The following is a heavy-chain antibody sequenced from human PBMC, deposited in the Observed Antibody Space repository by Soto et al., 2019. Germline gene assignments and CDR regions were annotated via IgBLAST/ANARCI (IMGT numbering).Heavy chain of an antibody. CDR1: GYSFLSRW. Sequence: GESLKISCKGSGYSFLSRWIAWVRQKPGKGLEWMGIIYPGNSDTRYNPSFQGQVTISADRSISTAYLQWTSLKASDTAMYYCARGLPPRPSSYYYYGKDVWGQGTTVTVSS. D-gene: IGHD6-6*01. J-gene: IGHJ6*02. CDR3: ARGLPPRPSSYYYYGKDV. CDR2: IYPGNSDT. V-gene: IGHV5-51*01.